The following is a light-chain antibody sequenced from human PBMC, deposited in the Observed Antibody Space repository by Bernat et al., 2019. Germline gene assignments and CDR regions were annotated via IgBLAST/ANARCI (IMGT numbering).Light chain of an antibody. J-gene: IGKJ2*01. V-gene: IGKV2D-29*01. Sequence: VMTQTPLVLSVTLGQPASISCKSSQSLSHTDGRTYLSWYLQKAGQPPQVLIYEVSNRFSGVADRFSGSGSGTDFTLRISRVEAEDVGFYYCMQSILLPYTFGQGTKLEIK. CDR1: QSLSHTDGRTY. CDR2: EVS. CDR3: MQSILLPYT.